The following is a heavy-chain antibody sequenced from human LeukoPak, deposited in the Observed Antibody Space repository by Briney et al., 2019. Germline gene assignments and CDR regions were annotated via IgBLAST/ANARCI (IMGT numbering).Heavy chain of an antibody. D-gene: IGHD6-19*01. CDR2: FDPEDGET. Sequence: ASVKVSCKVSGYTLTELSMHWVRQAPGKGLEWMGGFDPEDGETIYAQKFQGRVTMTEDTSTDTAYMELSSLRSEDTAVYYCATSGGWYNSLDYWGQGTLVTVSS. V-gene: IGHV1-24*01. CDR3: ATSGGWYNSLDY. J-gene: IGHJ4*02. CDR1: GYTLTELS.